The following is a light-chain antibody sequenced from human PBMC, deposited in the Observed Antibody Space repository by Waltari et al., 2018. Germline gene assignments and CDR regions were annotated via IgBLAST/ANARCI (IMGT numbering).Light chain of an antibody. J-gene: IGLJ7*01. V-gene: IGLV1-47*01. Sequence: QSALTQPPAASGTPGQRLIISCSGSGSNIGTNFVYWYQQFPGTAPKLLIYRSDQRASGVPDRFSGSKSASSASLAISGLQSEDESLYYCAAWDDSLSAVVFGGGTQVTVL. CDR3: AAWDDSLSAVV. CDR2: RSD. CDR1: GSNIGTNF.